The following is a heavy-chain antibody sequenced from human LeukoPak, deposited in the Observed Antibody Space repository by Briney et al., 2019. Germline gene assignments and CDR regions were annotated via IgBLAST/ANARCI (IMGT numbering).Heavy chain of an antibody. J-gene: IGHJ3*02. CDR3: ARDMRWGGLDAFDI. CDR1: GFTFSSYW. V-gene: IGHV3-7*03. D-gene: IGHD3/OR15-3a*01. CDR2: IKQDGSEK. Sequence: GGSLRLSCAASGFTFSSYWMNWVRQAPGKGLEWVANIKQDGSEKYYVDSARGRFSISRDNAKDSLYLQMSSLRAEDTAVYYCARDMRWGGLDAFDIWGQGTMVTVSS.